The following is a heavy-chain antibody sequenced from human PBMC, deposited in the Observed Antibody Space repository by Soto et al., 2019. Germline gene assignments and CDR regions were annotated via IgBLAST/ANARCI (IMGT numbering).Heavy chain of an antibody. CDR3: AREWYCSSTSCWGEYYFDY. Sequence: GGSLRLSCAASGFTFSSYSMNWVRQAPGKGLEWVSSISSSSYIYYADSVKGRFTISRDNAKNSLYLQMNSLRAEDTAVYYCAREWYCSSTSCWGEYYFDYWGQGTLVTVSS. D-gene: IGHD2-2*01. V-gene: IGHV3-21*01. J-gene: IGHJ4*02. CDR1: GFTFSSYS. CDR2: ISSSSYI.